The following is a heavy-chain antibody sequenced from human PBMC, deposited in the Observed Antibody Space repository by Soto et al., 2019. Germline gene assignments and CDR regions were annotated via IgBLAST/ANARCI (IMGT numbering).Heavy chain of an antibody. J-gene: IGHJ3*02. Sequence: RLSCAASAFTFSRYWMHWVRQAPGKGLVWVSRINSYGSSTDYADSVKGRFTISRDNAKNTLSLQMNSLRVEDTAVYYCARGWIGDLNDAFDIWGQGTMVTVSS. D-gene: IGHD2-2*03. CDR3: ARGWIGDLNDAFDI. CDR2: INSYGSST. V-gene: IGHV3-74*01. CDR1: AFTFSRYW.